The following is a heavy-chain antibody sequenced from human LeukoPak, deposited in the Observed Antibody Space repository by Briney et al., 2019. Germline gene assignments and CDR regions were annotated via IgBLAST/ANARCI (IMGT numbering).Heavy chain of an antibody. V-gene: IGHV1-2*02. CDR1: GYTFTGYY. J-gene: IGHJ3*02. Sequence: GASVKVSCKSSGYTFTGYYMHWVRQAPGQGLGWMGWINPNSGGTNYAQKFQGRVTMTRDTSISTAYMELSRLRSDDTAVYYCARDTMVRGPDAFDIWGQGTMVTVSS. CDR2: INPNSGGT. CDR3: ARDTMVRGPDAFDI. D-gene: IGHD3-10*01.